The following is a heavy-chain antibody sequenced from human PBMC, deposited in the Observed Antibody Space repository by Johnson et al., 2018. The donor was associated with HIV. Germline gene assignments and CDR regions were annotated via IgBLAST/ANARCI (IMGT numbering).Heavy chain of an antibody. D-gene: IGHD2-8*02. Sequence: VQLVESGGGVVRPGGSLRLSCAASGFTFDDYGMSWVRQAPGKGLEWVSGINWNGGSTGYADSVKGRFPISSDHAKNSLYLQMNSLRAEDTALYYCARGGDIVLVVYAMGHDAFDIWGQGTMVTVSS. V-gene: IGHV3-20*04. CDR1: GFTFDDYG. J-gene: IGHJ3*02. CDR3: ARGGDIVLVVYAMGHDAFDI. CDR2: INWNGGST.